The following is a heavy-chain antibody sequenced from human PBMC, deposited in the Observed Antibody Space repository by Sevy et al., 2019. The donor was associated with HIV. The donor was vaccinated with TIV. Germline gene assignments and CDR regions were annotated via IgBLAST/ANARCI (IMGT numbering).Heavy chain of an antibody. J-gene: IGHJ4*02. CDR2: ISPIFGTA. Sequence: ASVKVSCKASGGTFSSYAISWVRQAPGQGLEWMGGISPIFGTANYAQKFQGRVTITGDESTRTAYRELRSLGSEETAVYYCAGEPYEARGYFDYWGQGTLVTVSS. CDR1: GGTFSSYA. CDR3: AGEPYEARGYFDY. D-gene: IGHD2-21*01. V-gene: IGHV1-69*13.